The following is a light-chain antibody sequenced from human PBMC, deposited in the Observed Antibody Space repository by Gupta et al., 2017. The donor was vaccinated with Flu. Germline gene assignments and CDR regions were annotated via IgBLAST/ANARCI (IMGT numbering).Light chain of an antibody. CDR2: RAS. CDR3: QETVSIALLA. J-gene: IGKJ1*01. V-gene: IGKV1-39*01. CDR1: QSIKNY. Sequence: SSLSASSGDIATIACRASQSIKNYLMWYKNKPGEAPKLLVSRASSWQRRVTSRQSGSGYGRDLSLTNSRRQREECARNSSQETVSIALLAFGHGTKVDTK.